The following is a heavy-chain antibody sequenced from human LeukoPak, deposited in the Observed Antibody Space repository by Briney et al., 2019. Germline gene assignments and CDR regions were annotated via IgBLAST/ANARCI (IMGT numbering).Heavy chain of an antibody. CDR1: GFNFRDHW. V-gene: IGHV3-7*03. CDR3: VKNDGWFHLAQ. CDR2: IKNDGSET. J-gene: IGHJ4*02. Sequence: GGSLRLSCAVSGFNFRDHWMDWVRQAPGKGLEWVGHIKNDGSETYYLDSLKGRFSISRDNANNALYLQMNSLRVEDTAVYYCVKNDGWFHLAQWGQGTLVTVSS. D-gene: IGHD6-19*01.